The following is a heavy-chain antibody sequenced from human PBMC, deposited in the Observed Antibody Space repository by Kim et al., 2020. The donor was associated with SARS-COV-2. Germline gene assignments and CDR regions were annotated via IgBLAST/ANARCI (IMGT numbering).Heavy chain of an antibody. D-gene: IGHD3-3*02. J-gene: IGHJ1*01. V-gene: IGHV3-48*02. CDR2: SSSA. CDR3: TKDRTFAF. Sequence: SSSAYDSDSVKVRFTITRDNDKNSLYLQMGGLRDEDTAVYYCTKDRTFAFWGQGTLVTVSS.